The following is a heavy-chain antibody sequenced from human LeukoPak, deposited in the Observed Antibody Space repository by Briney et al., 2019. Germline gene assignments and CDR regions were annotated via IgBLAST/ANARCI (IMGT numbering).Heavy chain of an antibody. CDR3: AKRGVVIRIILVGFHKEAYYFDS. CDR1: GITLSNYG. Sequence: GGSLRLSCAISGITLSNYGMSWVRQAPEKGLEWVAGISGSGGSTNYADSVKGRFTISRDNPKNTLYLQMNSLRVEDTAVYFCAKRGVVIRIILVGFHKEAYYFDSWGQGARVTVSS. D-gene: IGHD3-10*01. V-gene: IGHV3-23*01. CDR2: ISGSGGST. J-gene: IGHJ4*02.